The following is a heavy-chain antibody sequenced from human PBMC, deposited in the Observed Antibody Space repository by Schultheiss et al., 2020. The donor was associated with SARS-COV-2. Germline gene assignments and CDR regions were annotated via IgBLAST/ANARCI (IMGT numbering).Heavy chain of an antibody. V-gene: IGHV3-11*01. CDR3: ARGLDYYDSSGYYWTSNVAGMYFDY. CDR2: ISSSGSTI. CDR1: GFTFSDYY. D-gene: IGHD3-22*01. Sequence: SCAASGFTFSDYYMSWIRQAPGKGLEWVSYISSSGSTIYYADSVKGRFTISRDNAKNSLYLQMNSLRAEDTAVYYCARGLDYYDSSGYYWTSNVAGMYFDYWGQGTLVTVSS. J-gene: IGHJ4*02.